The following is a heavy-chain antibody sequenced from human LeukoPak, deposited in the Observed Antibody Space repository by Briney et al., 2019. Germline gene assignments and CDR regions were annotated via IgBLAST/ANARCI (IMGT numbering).Heavy chain of an antibody. CDR1: GFTFDDYA. V-gene: IGHV3-9*01. CDR2: ISWNSGSI. Sequence: SGGSLRLSCAASGFTFDDYAMHWVRQAPGKGLEWVSGISWNSGSIGYADSVKGRFTISRDNAKNSLYLQMNSLRAEDTALYYCAKDRGSSGYYYEGGSFDYWGQGTLVTVSS. D-gene: IGHD3-22*01. J-gene: IGHJ4*02. CDR3: AKDRGSSGYYYEGGSFDY.